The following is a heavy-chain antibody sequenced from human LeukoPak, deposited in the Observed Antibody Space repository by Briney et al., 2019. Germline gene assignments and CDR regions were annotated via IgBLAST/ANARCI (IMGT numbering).Heavy chain of an antibody. CDR2: INGRGSDT. Sequence: PGGSLRLSXAASGSTFSSLVMSWVRQIPGKGLEWVSSINGRGSDTHYADSVKGRFTISRDNSKDTLYLQMNSLRPEDTAIYYCGKEVGGSGTYYLQYWGQGTLVSVSS. J-gene: IGHJ4*02. CDR1: GSTFSSLV. V-gene: IGHV3-23*01. CDR3: GKEVGGSGTYYLQY. D-gene: IGHD3-10*01.